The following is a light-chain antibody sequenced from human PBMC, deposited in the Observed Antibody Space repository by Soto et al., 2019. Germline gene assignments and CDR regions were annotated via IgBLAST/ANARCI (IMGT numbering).Light chain of an antibody. V-gene: IGLV2-14*01. J-gene: IGLJ1*01. Sequence: QSVLTQPASVSGSPEQSITISCTGTSSDVGGYNYVSWYQQHPGKAPKLMIYEVSNRPSGVSHRFSGSKSGNTASLTISGLQAEDEADYYCSSYTGNNTPYVFGTGTKVTVL. CDR3: SSYTGNNTPYV. CDR1: SSDVGGYNY. CDR2: EVS.